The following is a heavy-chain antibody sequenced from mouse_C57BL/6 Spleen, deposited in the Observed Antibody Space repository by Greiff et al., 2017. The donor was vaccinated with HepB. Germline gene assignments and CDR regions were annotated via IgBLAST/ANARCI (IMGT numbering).Heavy chain of an antibody. D-gene: IGHD2-3*01. CDR1: GYTFTDYY. V-gene: IGHV1-26*01. Sequence: VQLQQSGPELVKPGASVKISCKASGYTFTDYYMNWVKQSHGKSLEWIGDINPNNGGTSYNQKFKGKATLTVDKSSSTAYMELRSLTSEDSAVYYCARSIYDGYYAMDYWGQGTSVTVSS. CDR3: ARSIYDGYYAMDY. CDR2: INPNNGGT. J-gene: IGHJ4*01.